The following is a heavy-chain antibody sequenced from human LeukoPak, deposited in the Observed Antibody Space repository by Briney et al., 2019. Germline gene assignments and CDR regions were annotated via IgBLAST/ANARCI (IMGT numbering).Heavy chain of an antibody. Sequence: ASETLSLTCAVYGGSFSGYYWSWIRQPPGKGLEWIGEINHSGSTNYNPSLKSRVTISVDTSKNQFSLKLSSVTAADTAVYYCARLRTQRYCSSTSCYHYYYYMTSGAKGPRSPSP. D-gene: IGHD2-2*01. CDR1: GGSFSGYY. V-gene: IGHV4-34*01. J-gene: IGHJ6*03. CDR3: ARLRTQRYCSSTSCYHYYYYMTS. CDR2: INHSGST.